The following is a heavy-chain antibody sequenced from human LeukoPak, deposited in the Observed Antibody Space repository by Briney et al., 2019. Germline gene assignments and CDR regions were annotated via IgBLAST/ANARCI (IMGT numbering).Heavy chain of an antibody. CDR3: AKDLLIAARIPDY. V-gene: IGHV3-23*01. J-gene: IGHJ4*02. Sequence: TGGSLRLSCAASGFTFSSYAMSWVRQAPGKGLEWVSAISGSGGSTYYADSVKGWFTISRDNSKNTLYLQMNSLRAEDTAVYYCAKDLLIAARIPDYWGQGTLVTVSS. D-gene: IGHD6-6*01. CDR2: ISGSGGST. CDR1: GFTFSSYA.